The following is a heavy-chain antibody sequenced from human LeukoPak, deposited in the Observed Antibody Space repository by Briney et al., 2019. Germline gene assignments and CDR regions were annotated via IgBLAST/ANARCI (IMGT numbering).Heavy chain of an antibody. CDR2: IYHGGST. V-gene: IGHV4-38-2*02. CDR1: GGSFSSYY. J-gene: IGHJ4*02. Sequence: PSETLSLTCTVSGGSFSSYYWGWIRQPPGKGLEWIGNIYHGGSTYYNPSLKSRVTISVDTSKNQFSLNLSSVTATDTAVYYCARGWLQVDYWGQGTLVTVSS. D-gene: IGHD5-24*01. CDR3: ARGWLQVDY.